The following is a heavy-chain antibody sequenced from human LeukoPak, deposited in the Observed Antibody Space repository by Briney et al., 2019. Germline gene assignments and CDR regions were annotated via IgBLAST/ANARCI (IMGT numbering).Heavy chain of an antibody. CDR2: ISTSSYTI. V-gene: IGHV3-11*04. CDR1: GFTFTDDY. D-gene: IGHD1-26*01. Sequence: GGSLRLSCVASGFTFTDDYMTWIRQAPGKGLEWISYISTSSYTIYYADSVKGRFTISRDNAKNSLYLQMNSLRVDDTAIYYCARDPIVGDTGGGDYWGQGTLVTVSS. CDR3: ARDPIVGDTGGGDY. J-gene: IGHJ4*02.